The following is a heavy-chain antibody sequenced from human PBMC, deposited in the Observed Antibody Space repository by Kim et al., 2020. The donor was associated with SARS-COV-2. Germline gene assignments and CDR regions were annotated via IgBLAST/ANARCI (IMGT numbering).Heavy chain of an antibody. D-gene: IGHD2-21*01. Sequence: SETLSLTCSVSGGSMTGYYWTWVRQPPGKGLEWIGYVFYTGTTDYDPSLRSRVTISGDASKKQFSLRLSAVTAADTAVYFCAKMNVVAKFNALETWGQG. J-gene: IGHJ3*02. CDR2: VFYTGTT. V-gene: IGHV4-59*01. CDR3: AKMNVVAKFNALET. CDR1: GGSMTGYY.